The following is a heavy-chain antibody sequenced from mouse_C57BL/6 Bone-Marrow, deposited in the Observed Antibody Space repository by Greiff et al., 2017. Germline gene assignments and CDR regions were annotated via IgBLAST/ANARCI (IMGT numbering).Heavy chain of an antibody. CDR3: SRKGTARATKAMDY. J-gene: IGHJ4*01. Sequence: QVHVKQSGAELVKPGASVTLSCKASGYTFPSYWMHWVKQRPGQGLEWIGMIHPNSGSTNYNEKFKSKATLTVDTSSNTAYMQLSSLTSEDSAVYYWSRKGTARATKAMDYWGQGTSVTVSS. CDR2: IHPNSGST. CDR1: GYTFPSYW. V-gene: IGHV1-64*01. D-gene: IGHD3-2*01.